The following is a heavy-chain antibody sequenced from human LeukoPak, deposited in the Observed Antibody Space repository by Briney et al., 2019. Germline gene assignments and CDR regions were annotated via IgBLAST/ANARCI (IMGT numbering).Heavy chain of an antibody. CDR2: INPNSGGT. CDR1: GYTFTSYG. CDR3: ARDQVAVTYCFDY. D-gene: IGHD3-22*01. Sequence: ASVKVSCKASGYTFTSYGISWVRQAPGQGLEWMGWINPNSGGTNYAQKFQGRVTMTRDTSISTAYMELSRLGSDDTAVYCCARDQVAVTYCFDYWGQGTLVTVSS. J-gene: IGHJ4*02. V-gene: IGHV1-2*02.